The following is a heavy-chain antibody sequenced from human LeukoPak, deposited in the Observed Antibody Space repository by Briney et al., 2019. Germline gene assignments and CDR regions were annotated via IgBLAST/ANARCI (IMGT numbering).Heavy chain of an antibody. Sequence: KSSETLSLTCTVSGGSISSSSYYWGWIRQPPGKGLEWIGSIYYSGSTYYNPSLKSRVTISVDTSKNQFSLKLSSVTAADTAVYYCATPGRGSGSYYNSLIDYWGQGTLVTVSS. V-gene: IGHV4-39*07. CDR3: ATPGRGSGSYYNSLIDY. CDR1: GGSISSSSYY. D-gene: IGHD3-10*01. CDR2: IYYSGST. J-gene: IGHJ4*02.